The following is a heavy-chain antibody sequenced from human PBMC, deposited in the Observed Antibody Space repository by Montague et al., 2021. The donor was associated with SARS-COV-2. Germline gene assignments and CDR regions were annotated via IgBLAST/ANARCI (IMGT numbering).Heavy chain of an antibody. CDR1: EFTFSSYA. CDR3: ARAAQKQYVLLWFGELLHDAFDI. Sequence: SLRLSCAASEFTFSSYAMHWVRQAPGKGLEWVAVISYDGSNKYYADSVKGRFTISRDNSKNTLYLQMNSLRAEDTAVYYCARAAQKQYVLLWFGELLHDAFDIWGQGTMVTVSS. CDR2: ISYDGSNK. J-gene: IGHJ3*02. V-gene: IGHV3-30-3*01. D-gene: IGHD3-10*01.